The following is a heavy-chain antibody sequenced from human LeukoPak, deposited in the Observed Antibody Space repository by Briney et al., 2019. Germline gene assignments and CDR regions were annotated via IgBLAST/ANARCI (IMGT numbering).Heavy chain of an antibody. CDR1: GGSLSGYY. Sequence: SETLSLTCAVYGGSLSGYYWSWIRQPPGKGLEWIGEINHSGSTNYNPSLKSRVTISVDTSKNQFSLKLSSVTAADTAVYYCARGFLQRTMVRGVAQYYYYGMDVWGKGTTVTVSS. D-gene: IGHD3-10*01. CDR3: ARGFLQRTMVRGVAQYYYYGMDV. CDR2: INHSGST. V-gene: IGHV4-34*01. J-gene: IGHJ6*04.